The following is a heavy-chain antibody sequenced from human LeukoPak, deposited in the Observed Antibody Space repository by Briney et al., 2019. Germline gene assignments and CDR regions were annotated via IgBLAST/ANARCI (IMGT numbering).Heavy chain of an antibody. J-gene: IGHJ5*02. D-gene: IGHD6-19*01. CDR2: IYSGGSA. CDR1: GFTVSSNY. CDR3: ARDLAASGWYGGLDQ. Sequence: GGSLRLSCAASGFTVSSNYMSWVRQAPGKGLEWVSFIYSGGSAYYADSVKGRFTISIDNSKNTLYLQMNSLRAEDTAVYYCARDLAASGWYGGLDQWGQGTLVTVSS. V-gene: IGHV3-53*01.